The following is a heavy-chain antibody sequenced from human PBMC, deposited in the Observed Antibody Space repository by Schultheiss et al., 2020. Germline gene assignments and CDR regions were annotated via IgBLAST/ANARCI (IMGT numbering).Heavy chain of an antibody. CDR2: IYYSGST. V-gene: IGHV4-31*03. CDR3: GTQITKAVAGTEDAFDI. J-gene: IGHJ3*02. D-gene: IGHD6-19*01. Sequence: SETLSLTCTVSGGSISSGGYYWSWIRQHPGKGLEWIGYIYYSGSTYYNPSLKSRVTISEDTSKNQFSLKLSSVTAADTAVYYCGTQITKAVAGTEDAFDIWGQGTMVTVSS. CDR1: GGSISSGGYY.